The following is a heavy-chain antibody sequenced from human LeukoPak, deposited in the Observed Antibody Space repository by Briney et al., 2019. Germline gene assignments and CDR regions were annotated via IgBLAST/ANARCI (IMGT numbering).Heavy chain of an antibody. J-gene: IGHJ4*02. CDR2: ISGSGGST. D-gene: IGHD2-21*02. Sequence: QPGGSLRLSCAASGFTFSSYAMSWVRQAPGKGLEWVSAISGSGGSTYYADSVKGRFTISRDNSKNTLYLQMNSLRAEDTAVYYCAKESLSVLAYCGGDCYLDYWGQGTLVTVSS. CDR1: GFTFSSYA. CDR3: AKESLSVLAYCGGDCYLDY. V-gene: IGHV3-23*01.